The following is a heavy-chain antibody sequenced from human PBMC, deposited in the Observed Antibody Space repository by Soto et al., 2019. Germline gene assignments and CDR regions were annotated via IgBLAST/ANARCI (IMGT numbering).Heavy chain of an antibody. Sequence: AASVKVSCKASGGTFSSYSISWVRQAPGQGLEWMGGIIPIFGTANYAQKFQGRVTITADESTSTAYMELSSLRSEDTAVYYCARTYCSSTSCSWWYYGMDVWGQGTTVTVSS. CDR1: GGTFSSYS. CDR3: ARTYCSSTSCSWWYYGMDV. V-gene: IGHV1-69*13. D-gene: IGHD2-2*01. J-gene: IGHJ6*02. CDR2: IIPIFGTA.